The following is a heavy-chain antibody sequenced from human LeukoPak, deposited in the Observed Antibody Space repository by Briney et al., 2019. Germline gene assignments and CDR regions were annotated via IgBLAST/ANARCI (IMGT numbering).Heavy chain of an antibody. D-gene: IGHD2-8*02. Sequence: KASETLSLTGAVYGGSFSGYYWSWIRQPPGKGLEWIGEINHSGSTNYNPSLKSRVTISVDTSKNQFSLKLSSVTAADTAVYYCARGRRWWNHWGQGTLVTVSS. J-gene: IGHJ5*02. CDR3: ARGRRWWNH. V-gene: IGHV4-34*01. CDR2: INHSGST. CDR1: GGSFSGYY.